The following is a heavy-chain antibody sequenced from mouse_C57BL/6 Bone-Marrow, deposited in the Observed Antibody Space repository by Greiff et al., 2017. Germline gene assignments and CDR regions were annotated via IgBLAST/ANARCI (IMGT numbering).Heavy chain of an antibody. Sequence: QVQLQQPGAELVRPGSSVKLSCKASGYTFTSYWMHWVKQRPIQGLEWIGNIDPSDSETHYNQKFKDKATLTVDKSSSTAYMQLSSLTSEDSAVYYGARRGATVVATGGMDYWGQGTSVTGSS. J-gene: IGHJ4*01. D-gene: IGHD1-1*01. CDR1: GYTFTSYW. CDR2: IDPSDSET. V-gene: IGHV1-52*01. CDR3: ARRGATVVATGGMDY.